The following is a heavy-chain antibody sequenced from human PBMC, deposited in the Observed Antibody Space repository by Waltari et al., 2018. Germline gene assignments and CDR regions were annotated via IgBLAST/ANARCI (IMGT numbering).Heavy chain of an antibody. J-gene: IGHJ5*02. CDR2: VSSGGNT. Sequence: QLQLQESGPGLVKPSETLSLICTVSGGSISGAYYWDWIRQSPGTGLEWIGAVSSGGNTNDNPALKSRVTISTDTSKNQCSLRLSSVTAADTAVYYCARHRGVHTGYPGLDPWGQGTLVTVSS. D-gene: IGHD3-10*01. V-gene: IGHV4-39*01. CDR3: ARHRGVHTGYPGLDP. CDR1: GGSISGAYY.